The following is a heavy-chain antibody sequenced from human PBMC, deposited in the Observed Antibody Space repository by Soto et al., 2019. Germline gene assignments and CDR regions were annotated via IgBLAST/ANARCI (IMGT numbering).Heavy chain of an antibody. V-gene: IGHV4-39*01. Sequence: SETLSLTCTVSGGSISSSSYYWGWIRQPPGKGLEWIGSIYYSGSTYYNPSLKSRVTISVDTSKNQFSLKLSSVTAADTAVYYCAKAAAGPFDFDYCGQGTLVTVSS. J-gene: IGHJ4*02. CDR2: IYYSGST. D-gene: IGHD6-13*01. CDR1: GGSISSSSYY. CDR3: AKAAAGPFDFDY.